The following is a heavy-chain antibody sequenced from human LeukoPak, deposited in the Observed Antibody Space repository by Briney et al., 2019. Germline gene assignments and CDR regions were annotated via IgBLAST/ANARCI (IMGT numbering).Heavy chain of an antibody. Sequence: SSETLSLTCTVSGGSIISSDYHWGWVRQPPGRGLEWIGTIPYSGNTDYNPSLRSRVTISVDTSNNQFSLRLGSVTAADTAVYHCARHCCSGPAKRVFGIWGQGTMVTVSS. D-gene: IGHD2-15*01. CDR1: GGSIISSDYH. J-gene: IGHJ3*02. CDR2: IPYSGNT. CDR3: ARHCCSGPAKRVFGI. V-gene: IGHV4-39*01.